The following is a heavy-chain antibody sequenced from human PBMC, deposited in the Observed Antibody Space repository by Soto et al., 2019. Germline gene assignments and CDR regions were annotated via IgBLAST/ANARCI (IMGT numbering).Heavy chain of an antibody. J-gene: IGHJ6*02. CDR1: GFTFSSYA. CDR2: ISGSGGST. V-gene: IGHV3-23*01. D-gene: IGHD3-22*01. Sequence: GGSLRLSCAASGFTFSSYAMSWVRQAPGKGLEWVSAISGSGGSTYYADSVKGRFTISRDNSKNTLYLQMNSLRAEDTAVYYCARSWSYYYDSSGYSPGVGMDVWGQGTTVTVSS. CDR3: ARSWSYYYDSSGYSPGVGMDV.